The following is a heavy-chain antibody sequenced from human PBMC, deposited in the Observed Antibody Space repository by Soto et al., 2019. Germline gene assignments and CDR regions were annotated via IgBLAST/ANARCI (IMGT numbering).Heavy chain of an antibody. CDR1: GFTFSSYA. CDR3: TKRRGPSGHDAFGI. J-gene: IGHJ3*02. V-gene: IGHV3-23*01. Sequence: EVQLLESGGGLVQPGGSLRLSCAASGFTFSSYAMTWVRQAPGKGLEWVSAISASGAGTYYTDSVKGRFTIARDNSKNTLYLQMNSLRAEDTATYYCTKRRGPSGHDAFGIWGQGTMVTVSS. D-gene: IGHD2-15*01. CDR2: ISASGAGT.